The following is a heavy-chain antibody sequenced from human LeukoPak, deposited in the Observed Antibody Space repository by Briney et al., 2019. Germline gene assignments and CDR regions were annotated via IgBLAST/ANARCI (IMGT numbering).Heavy chain of an antibody. CDR2: INPIFGTA. CDR1: GFTFTDYY. D-gene: IGHD6-6*01. CDR3: ARVIYRPDYRYSSSSIHPWHWFDP. V-gene: IGHV1-69*05. J-gene: IGHJ5*02. Sequence: ASVKVSCKASGFTFTDYYMHWVRQAPGQGLEWMGWINPIFGTANYAQKFQGRVTITTDESTSTAYMELSSLRSEDTAVYYCARVIYRPDYRYSSSSIHPWHWFDPWGQGTLVTVSS.